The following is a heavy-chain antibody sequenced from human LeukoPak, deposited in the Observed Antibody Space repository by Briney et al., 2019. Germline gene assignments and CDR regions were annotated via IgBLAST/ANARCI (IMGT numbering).Heavy chain of an antibody. V-gene: IGHV3-23*01. CDR3: ANAAIGIYYDSSGYYPDWYFDL. CDR1: GFTFSSYG. CDR2: ISGSGGST. Sequence: QSGGSLRLSCAASGFTFSSYGMSWVRQAPGEGLEWVSAISGSGGSTYYADSVKGRFTISRDNSKNTLYLQMNSLRAEDTAVYYCANAAIGIYYDSSGYYPDWYFDLWGRGTLVTVSS. D-gene: IGHD3-22*01. J-gene: IGHJ2*01.